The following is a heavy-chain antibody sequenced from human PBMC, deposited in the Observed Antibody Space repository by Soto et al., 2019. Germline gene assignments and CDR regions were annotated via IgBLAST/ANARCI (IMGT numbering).Heavy chain of an antibody. V-gene: IGHV3-15*01. D-gene: IGHD2-15*01. CDR2: IKSKTDGGTT. CDR3: TTGSCFGHSRYAFDI. CDR1: GFTFSNAW. J-gene: IGHJ3*02. Sequence: GGSLRLSCAASGFTFSNAWMSWVRQAPGKGLEWVGRIKSKTDGGTTDYAAPVKGRFTISRDDSKNTLYLQMNSLKTEDTAVYYCTTGSCFGHSRYAFDIWGQGTMVTVSS.